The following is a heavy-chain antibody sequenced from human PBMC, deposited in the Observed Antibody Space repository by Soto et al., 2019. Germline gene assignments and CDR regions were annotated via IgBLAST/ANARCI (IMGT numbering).Heavy chain of an antibody. V-gene: IGHV3-30*18. J-gene: IGHJ6*03. CDR3: AKDGPDIVVVPASPQVGIYYYMDV. CDR1: GFTFSSYG. D-gene: IGHD2-2*01. Sequence: GGSLRLSCAASGFTFSSYGMHWVRQAPGKGLEWVAVISYDGSNKYYADSVKGRFTISRDNSKNTLYLQMNSLRAEDTAVYYCAKDGPDIVVVPASPQVGIYYYMDVWGKGTTVTVSS. CDR2: ISYDGSNK.